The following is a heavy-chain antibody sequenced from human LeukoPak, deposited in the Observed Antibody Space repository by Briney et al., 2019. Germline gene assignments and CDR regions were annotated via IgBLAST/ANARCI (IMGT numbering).Heavy chain of an antibody. CDR1: GGTFSSYA. Sequence: GASVKVSCKASGGTFSSYAISWVRQAPGQGLEWMGGIIPIFGTANYAQKFQGRVTITTDESTSTAYMELSSLRSEDTAVYYCARGRRGYCSGGSCYSGFYYFDYWGQGTLVTVFS. CDR3: ARGRRGYCSGGSCYSGFYYFDY. D-gene: IGHD2-15*01. V-gene: IGHV1-69*05. CDR2: IIPIFGTA. J-gene: IGHJ4*02.